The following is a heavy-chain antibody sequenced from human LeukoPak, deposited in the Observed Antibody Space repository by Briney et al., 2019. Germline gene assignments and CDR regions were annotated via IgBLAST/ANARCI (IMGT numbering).Heavy chain of an antibody. J-gene: IGHJ4*02. CDR1: GYSFTSYY. CDR2: IYPGDSDT. V-gene: IGHV5-51*01. D-gene: IGHD1-26*01. CDR3: ARRRDLYSGSYYPFDY. Sequence: GESLKISCKGSGYSFTSYYIGWVRQMPGKGLEWMGIIYPGDSDTRYSPSFQGQVTFSADKSISTAYLQWSSLKASDTAMYYCARRRDLYSGSYYPFDYWGQGTLVTVSS.